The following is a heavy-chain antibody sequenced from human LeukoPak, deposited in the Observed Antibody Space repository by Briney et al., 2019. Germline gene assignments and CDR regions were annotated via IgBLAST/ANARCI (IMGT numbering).Heavy chain of an antibody. J-gene: IGHJ4*02. D-gene: IGHD3-16*02. CDR1: GGSITSYY. CDR2: IYYSGST. Sequence: PSETLSLTCTVSGGSITSYYCSWIRQPPGKGLEWIGYIYYSGSTDFNSSLKSRVTISVDTSKNQFSLKLTSVTAADTALYYCATGRYYFDYWGQGTLVTVSS. CDR3: ATGRYYFDY. V-gene: IGHV4-59*01.